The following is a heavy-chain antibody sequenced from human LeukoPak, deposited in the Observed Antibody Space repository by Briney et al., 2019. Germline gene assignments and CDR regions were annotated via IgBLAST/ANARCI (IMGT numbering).Heavy chain of an antibody. V-gene: IGHV4-39*07. CDR1: GGSISSGGYY. J-gene: IGHJ4*02. CDR3: ARSLDYYDSSGYYSAFDC. CDR2: INHSGST. D-gene: IGHD3-22*01. Sequence: SETLSLTCTVSGGSISSGGYYWSWIRQPPGKGLEWIGEINHSGSTNYNPSLKSRVTISVDTSKNQFSLKLSSVTAADTAVYSCARSLDYYDSSGYYSAFDCWGQGTLVTVSS.